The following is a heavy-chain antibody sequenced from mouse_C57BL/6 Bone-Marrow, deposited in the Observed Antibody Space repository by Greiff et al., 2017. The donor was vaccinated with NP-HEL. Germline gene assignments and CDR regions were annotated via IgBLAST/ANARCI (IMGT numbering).Heavy chain of an antibody. D-gene: IGHD4-1*01. CDR3: AREALGPHYY. CDR1: GYTFTSYW. CDR2: IDPSDSYT. Sequence: QVQLKQPGAELVRPGTSVKLSCKASGYTFTSYWMHWVKQRPGQGLEWIGVIDPSDSYTNYNQKFKGKATLTVDTSSSTAYMQLSSLTSEDSAVYYCAREALGPHYYWGQGTTLTVSS. J-gene: IGHJ2*01. V-gene: IGHV1-59*01.